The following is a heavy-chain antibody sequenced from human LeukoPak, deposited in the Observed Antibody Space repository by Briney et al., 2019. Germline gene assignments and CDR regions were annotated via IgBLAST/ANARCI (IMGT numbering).Heavy chain of an antibody. CDR2: IYYSGST. V-gene: IGHV4-31*03. CDR1: GGSISSGGYS. D-gene: IGHD3-22*01. J-gene: IGHJ2*01. CDR3: AREENYYDSSGYRNWYFDL. Sequence: SQTLSLTCTVSGGSISSGGYSWSWIRQHPGKGLEWIGYIYYSGSTYYNPSLKSRVTISVDTSKNQFSLKLSSVTAADTAVYYCAREENYYDSSGYRNWYFDLWGRGTLVTVSS.